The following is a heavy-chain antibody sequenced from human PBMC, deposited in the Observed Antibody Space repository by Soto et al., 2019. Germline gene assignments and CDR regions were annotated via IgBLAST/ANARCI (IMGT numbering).Heavy chain of an antibody. V-gene: IGHV5-51*01. CDR1: GYSFTSYW. CDR2: IYPGDSDT. D-gene: IGHD3-22*01. J-gene: IGHJ3*02. Sequence: GESLKISCKGSGYSFTSYWIGWVRQMPGKGLEWMGIIYPGDSDTRYSPSFQGQVTISADKSISTAYLQWSSLKASDTAMYYCAASYYYDSSGYYSALGAFDIWGQGTMVTVSS. CDR3: AASYYYDSSGYYSALGAFDI.